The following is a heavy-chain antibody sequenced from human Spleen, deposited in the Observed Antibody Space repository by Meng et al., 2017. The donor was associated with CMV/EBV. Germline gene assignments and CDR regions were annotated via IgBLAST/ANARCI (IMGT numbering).Heavy chain of an antibody. CDR1: GFTFSAYA. D-gene: IGHD1-26*01. J-gene: IGHJ1*01. CDR3: AKDHVEYQLLPEYFHH. V-gene: IGHV3-23*01. Sequence: GGSLRLSCAASGFTFSAYAMSWVRQAPGRGLEWVAAISNTGRSAYYADSVRGRFTISRDNSKNTLYLQVTSLRAEDTAVYFCAKDHVEYQLLPEYFHHWGQGTLVTVSS. CDR2: ISNTGRSA.